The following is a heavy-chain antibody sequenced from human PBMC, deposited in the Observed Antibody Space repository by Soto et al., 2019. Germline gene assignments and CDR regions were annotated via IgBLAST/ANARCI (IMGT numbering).Heavy chain of an antibody. Sequence: QLQLQESGPGLVKPSETLSLTCTVSGGSISSSSYYWGWIRQPPGKGLEWIGSIYYSGSTYYNPSLKSRVTRSVDTSKNQFSLKLSSVTAADTAVYSCARPDSSGYYYDYWGQGTLVTVSS. V-gene: IGHV4-39*01. CDR3: ARPDSSGYYYDY. J-gene: IGHJ4*02. CDR2: IYYSGST. CDR1: GGSISSSSYY. D-gene: IGHD3-22*01.